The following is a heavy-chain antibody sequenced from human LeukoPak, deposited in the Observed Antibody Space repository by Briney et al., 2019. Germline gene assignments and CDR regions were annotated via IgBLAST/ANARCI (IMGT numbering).Heavy chain of an antibody. Sequence: GGSLRLSCAASGFTFSSYSMNWVRQAPGKGLEWVSYISSSSSTIYYADSVKGRFTISRDNAKNSLYLQMNSLRAEDTAVYYCARDLGGQQLVYYFDYWGQGTLVTVSS. CDR1: GFTFSSYS. CDR3: ARDLGGQQLVYYFDY. D-gene: IGHD6-13*01. J-gene: IGHJ4*02. CDR2: ISSSSSTI. V-gene: IGHV3-48*01.